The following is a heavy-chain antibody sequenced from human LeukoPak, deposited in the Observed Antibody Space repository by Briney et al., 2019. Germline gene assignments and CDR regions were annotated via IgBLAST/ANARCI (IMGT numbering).Heavy chain of an antibody. CDR1: GFAFSSYA. CDR3: AKGLRNYYYYGMDV. D-gene: IGHD4-17*01. Sequence: GESLRLSCAASGFAFSSYAMNRVRQAPGKGLEWVSAIGGSGGSTYYADSVKGRFTISRDNSKNTLYLQMNSLRAEDTAVYYCAKGLRNYYYYGMDVWGQGTTVTVSS. J-gene: IGHJ6*02. CDR2: IGGSGGST. V-gene: IGHV3-23*01.